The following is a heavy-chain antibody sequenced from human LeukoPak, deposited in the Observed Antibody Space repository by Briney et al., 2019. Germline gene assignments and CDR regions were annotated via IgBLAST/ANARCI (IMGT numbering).Heavy chain of an antibody. CDR3: VGALFVVRGIRFGD. CDR2: IYSTGDT. Sequence: SETLSLTCSVSGFSINSAYCWAWVRQPPGKGLEWVGSIYSTGDTYYHPSVRSRVSISTDTSMNHFSLTLNSVTTADTAVYYCVGALFVVRGIRFGDWGQGALVAVSS. J-gene: IGHJ4*02. D-gene: IGHD3-10*01. CDR1: GFSINSAYC. V-gene: IGHV4-38-2*02.